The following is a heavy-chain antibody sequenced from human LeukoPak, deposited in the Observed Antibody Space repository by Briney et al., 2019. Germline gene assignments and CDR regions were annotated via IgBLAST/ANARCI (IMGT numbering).Heavy chain of an antibody. V-gene: IGHV1-3*01. CDR1: GYTFTSYA. D-gene: IGHD6-19*01. CDR3: ARESLGSGWYFAADY. J-gene: IGHJ4*02. CDR2: IDAANGNT. Sequence: GASVKVSCKASGYTFTSYAIHWLRQAPAQSLEWMGWIDAANGNTKYSQKFQGRVTIARDTSASTAYMELSRLTSEDTAVYYCARESLGSGWYFAADYWGQGTLVTVSS.